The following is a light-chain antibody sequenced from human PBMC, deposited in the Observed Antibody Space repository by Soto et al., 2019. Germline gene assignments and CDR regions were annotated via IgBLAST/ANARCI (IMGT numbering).Light chain of an antibody. V-gene: IGKV2-28*01. Sequence: DIVMTQFPLSLAVPPGAPASISCRSSQSLLHSNGYNYLDWYLQKPGQSPQLRIYLGSNRASGVPDRLSGSGSGTDFTLKISRVEAEDVGVYYCMQPLQSWTFGQGTRVDIK. CDR2: LGS. CDR3: MQPLQSWT. J-gene: IGKJ1*01. CDR1: QSLLHSNGYNY.